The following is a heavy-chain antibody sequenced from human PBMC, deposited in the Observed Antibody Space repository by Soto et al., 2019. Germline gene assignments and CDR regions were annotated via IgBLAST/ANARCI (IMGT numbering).Heavy chain of an antibody. D-gene: IGHD6-6*01. CDR3: ARGNPARQGFHYYYYGMYV. CDR1: GYTFTSYY. V-gene: IGHV1-46*01. Sequence: QVQLVQSGAEVKKPGASVKVSCKASGYTFTSYYMHWVRQAPGQGLEWMGIINPSGGSTSYAQKLQGRVTMTMYTSTSTVYMELSSLRSEDTAVYYCARGNPARQGFHYYYYGMYVWGQGTTVTVSS. J-gene: IGHJ6*02. CDR2: INPSGGST.